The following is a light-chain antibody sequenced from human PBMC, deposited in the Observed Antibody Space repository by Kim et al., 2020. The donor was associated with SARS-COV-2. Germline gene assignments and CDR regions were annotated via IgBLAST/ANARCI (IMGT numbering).Light chain of an antibody. Sequence: SASVGDTVTITCRASQRISGYLNWYQQKPGKAPKLLIHVAYSLQSGVPPRFSGSGSGTDFTLTISSLQPEDFATYFCQQSYSTPYTFGQGTKLEI. CDR3: QQSYSTPYT. J-gene: IGKJ2*01. CDR2: VAY. V-gene: IGKV1-39*01. CDR1: QRISGY.